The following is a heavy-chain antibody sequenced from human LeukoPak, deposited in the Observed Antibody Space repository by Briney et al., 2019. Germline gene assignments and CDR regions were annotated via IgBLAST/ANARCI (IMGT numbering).Heavy chain of an antibody. CDR1: GYHFNAYW. Sequence: GESLKISFKGSGYHFNAYWIAWVRQMPGKGLEWMGSIYPDDSDTRYSPSFQGQVTISADKSVSIAYLQWSSLKASDTAMYYCARPNITSYYDSRGYDAFDVWGQGTMVIVSS. J-gene: IGHJ3*01. CDR3: ARPNITSYYDSRGYDAFDV. D-gene: IGHD3-22*01. CDR2: IYPDDSDT. V-gene: IGHV5-51*01.